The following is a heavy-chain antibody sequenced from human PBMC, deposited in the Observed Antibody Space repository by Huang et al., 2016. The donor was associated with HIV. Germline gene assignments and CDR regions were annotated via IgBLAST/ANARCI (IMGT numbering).Heavy chain of an antibody. CDR3: AKKGGLTGFQPLDY. D-gene: IGHD2-8*02. Sequence: EVQLLESGGGLVQPGGSLRLSCTASEFTWSSYGMSWGRQAPGKGLEGGSTISGSSGNTYYADSLKGRFTIARDKSKNTLYLQMNSLRAEDTAVYFCAKKGGLTGFQPLDYWGQGTQVTVSS. J-gene: IGHJ4*02. CDR1: EFTWSSYG. V-gene: IGHV3-23*01. CDR2: ISGSSGNT.